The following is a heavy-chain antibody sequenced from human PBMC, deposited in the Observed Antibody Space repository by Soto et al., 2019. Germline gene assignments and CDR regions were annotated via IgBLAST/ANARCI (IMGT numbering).Heavy chain of an antibody. CDR1: GGSISSYR. J-gene: IGHJ5*02. Sequence: SETLSLTCTVSGGSISSYRWSWIRQPPGKGLEWIGEINHTGGTHYNPSLKSRVTMSVDTSKNQFSLRLSSVTAADTAIYYCATRITVFGLLIPPFDPWGQGTQVTVSS. CDR2: INHTGGT. CDR3: ATRITVFGLLIPPFDP. V-gene: IGHV4-34*01. D-gene: IGHD3-3*01.